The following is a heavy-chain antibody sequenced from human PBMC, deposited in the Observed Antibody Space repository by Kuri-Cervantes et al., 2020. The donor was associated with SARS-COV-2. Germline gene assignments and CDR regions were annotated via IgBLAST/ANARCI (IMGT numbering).Heavy chain of an antibody. CDR2: IWYDGSNK. J-gene: IGHJ6*02. CDR1: GFTFSSYG. D-gene: IGHD2-2*02. V-gene: IGHV3-33*01. Sequence: GESLKISCAASGFTFSSYGMHWVHQAPGKGLEWVAVIWYDGSNKYYADSVKGRFTISRDNSKNTLYLQMNSLRAEDTAVYYCARAGQYQLLYDTKEAYYYGMDVWGQGTTVTSP. CDR3: ARAGQYQLLYDTKEAYYYGMDV.